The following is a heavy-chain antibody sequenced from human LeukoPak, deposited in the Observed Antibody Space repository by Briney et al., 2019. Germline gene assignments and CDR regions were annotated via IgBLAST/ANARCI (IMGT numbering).Heavy chain of an antibody. CDR2: ISSSGSLI. Sequence: GSLRLSCAASGFIFNTYEMNWVRQAPGKGLEWLSYISSSGSLIYYADSVKGRFTISRENAKNLLYLQMNSLRAEDTAVHYCARGPYSGSYSPWFDPWGQGTLVTVSS. CDR1: GFIFNTYE. J-gene: IGHJ5*02. D-gene: IGHD1-26*01. CDR3: ARGPYSGSYSPWFDP. V-gene: IGHV3-48*03.